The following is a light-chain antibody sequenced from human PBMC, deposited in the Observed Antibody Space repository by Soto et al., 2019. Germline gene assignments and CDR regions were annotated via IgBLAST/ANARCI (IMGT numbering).Light chain of an antibody. CDR2: KAS. Sequence: DIQMTQSPSTLSASVGDRVTITCRASQSISDWLAWYQQTPGKAPKLLIYKASSLQSGVPSRFSGSGSGTEFTLTISRLEPEDFALYLCQQYGPSLITFGQGTRLESK. V-gene: IGKV1-5*03. CDR3: QQYGPSLIT. CDR1: QSISDW. J-gene: IGKJ5*01.